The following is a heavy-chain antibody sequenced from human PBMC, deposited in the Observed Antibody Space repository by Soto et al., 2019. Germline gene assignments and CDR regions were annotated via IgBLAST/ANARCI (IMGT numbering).Heavy chain of an antibody. CDR3: AYSSSWYFEYYFDY. Sequence: SETLSLTCSVSGASISTSSDYWGWIRQPPGKGLEWIGKIYYSGSTHYNPSPKSRVTISVDTSKNQFSLKLSSVTAADTAVYYCAYSSSWYFEYYFDYWGQGTLVTVSS. CDR1: GASISTSSDY. CDR2: IYYSGST. J-gene: IGHJ4*02. D-gene: IGHD6-13*01. V-gene: IGHV4-39*07.